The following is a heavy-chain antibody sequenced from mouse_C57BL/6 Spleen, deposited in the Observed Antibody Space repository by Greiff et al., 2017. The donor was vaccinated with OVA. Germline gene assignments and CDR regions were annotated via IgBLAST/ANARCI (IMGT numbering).Heavy chain of an antibody. J-gene: IGHJ4*01. CDR1: GFTFSDYG. CDR2: ISNLAYSI. V-gene: IGHV5-15*01. CDR3: ARTYDYDEGGYAMDY. Sequence: DVKLQESGGGLVQPGGSLKLSCAASGFTFSDYGMAWVRQAPRKGPEWVAFISNLAYSIYYADTVTGRFTISRENAKNTLYLEMSSLRSEDTAMYYCARTYDYDEGGYAMDYWGQGTSVTVSS. D-gene: IGHD2-4*01.